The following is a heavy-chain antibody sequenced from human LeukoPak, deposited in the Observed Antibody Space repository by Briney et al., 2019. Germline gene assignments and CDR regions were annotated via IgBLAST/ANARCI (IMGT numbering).Heavy chain of an antibody. CDR2: IRSKANSYAT. CDR1: GFTFSGSA. CDR3: AKSLFTSATGTGRAFHI. Sequence: PGGSLRLSCAASGFTFSGSAMHWVRQASGKGLEWVGRIRSKANSYATAYAASVKGRFTISRDNSKNTLYLQMNSLRAEDTAVYYCAKSLFTSATGTGRAFHIWGQGTRVTVSS. V-gene: IGHV3-73*01. D-gene: IGHD1-1*01. J-gene: IGHJ3*02.